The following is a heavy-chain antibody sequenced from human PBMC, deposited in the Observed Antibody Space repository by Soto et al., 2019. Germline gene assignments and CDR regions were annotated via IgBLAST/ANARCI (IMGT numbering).Heavy chain of an antibody. Sequence: QVQLQQWCAGVLKPSETLSLTCAVYGGSFSGYYWSWIRQPPGKGLEWIGEINHSRSTNYNPYLKSRVTISVDTSKNQFSLKLSSVTAADTAVYYCARGRMDGMDVWGQGTTVTVSS. CDR3: ARGRMDGMDV. CDR2: INHSRST. J-gene: IGHJ6*02. CDR1: GGSFSGYY. V-gene: IGHV4-34*01.